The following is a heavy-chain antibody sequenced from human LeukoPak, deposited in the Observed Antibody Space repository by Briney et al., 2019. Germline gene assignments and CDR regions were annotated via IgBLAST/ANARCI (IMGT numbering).Heavy chain of an antibody. CDR1: GFTLSRYS. CDR2: ISSSSSYI. J-gene: IGHJ4*02. V-gene: IGHV3-21*01. D-gene: IGHD3-9*01. Sequence: GGSLRLSCAASGFTLSRYSMSWVRQAPGKGLEWVSCISSSSSYIYYANSVKGRFTISRDNAKNSLYLQMNSLRAEDTAVYYCVRDYENLTGSKTRFHYWGQGTLVTVSS. CDR3: VRDYENLTGSKTRFHY.